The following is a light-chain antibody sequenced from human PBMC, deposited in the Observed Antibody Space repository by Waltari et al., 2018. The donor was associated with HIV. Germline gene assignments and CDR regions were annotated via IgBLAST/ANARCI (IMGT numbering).Light chain of an antibody. J-gene: IGKJ4*01. V-gene: IGKV3-11*01. CDR2: DAS. CDR1: QSVSSY. CDR3: QQRSNWPPLT. Sequence: EIVLTQSPATLSLSPGERATLSCRASQSVSSYLAWYQQKPGQAPRLLIYDASNRATCIPARFSGSGSGTDFTLTIISLEPEDFAVYYCQQRSNWPPLTFGGGTKVEIK.